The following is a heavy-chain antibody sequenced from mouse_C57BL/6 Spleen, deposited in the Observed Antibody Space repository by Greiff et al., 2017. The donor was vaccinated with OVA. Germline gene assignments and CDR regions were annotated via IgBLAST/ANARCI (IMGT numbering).Heavy chain of an antibody. J-gene: IGHJ2*01. CDR1: GYTFTSYW. V-gene: IGHV1-64*01. CDR3: ARSMNYPYYFDY. CDR2: IHPNSGST. Sequence: QVQLKQPGAELVKPGASVKLSCKASGYTFTSYWMHWVKQRPGQGLEWIGMIHPNSGSTNYNEKFKSKATLTVDKSSSTAYMQLSSLTSEDSAVYYCARSMNYPYYFDYWGQGTTLTVSS. D-gene: IGHD2-1*01.